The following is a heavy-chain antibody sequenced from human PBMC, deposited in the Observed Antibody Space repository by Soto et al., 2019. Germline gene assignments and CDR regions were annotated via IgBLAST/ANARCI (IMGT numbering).Heavy chain of an antibody. CDR2: IFWDDDK. J-gene: IGHJ4*02. Sequence: QITFKESGPTLVKPKQTLALTCTFSGFSVTSDGVGVGWIRQPPGKALEWLAVIFWDDDKRYSPSLESRLSIARDTSKAQVFLSMTNMESVDTATYYCALLNDGDYTFWGQGTRVTVSS. D-gene: IGHD4-17*01. CDR3: ALLNDGDYTF. V-gene: IGHV2-5*02. CDR1: GFSVTSDGVG.